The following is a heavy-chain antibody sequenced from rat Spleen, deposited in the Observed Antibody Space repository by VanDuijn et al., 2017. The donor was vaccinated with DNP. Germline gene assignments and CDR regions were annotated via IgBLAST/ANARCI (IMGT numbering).Heavy chain of an antibody. V-gene: IGHV5S13*01. CDR1: GFTFSDYY. J-gene: IGHJ3*01. CDR2: ISSGSGDT. CDR3: ARQGMYTTDWFAY. D-gene: IGHD1-6*01. Sequence: EVQLVESGGGLVQPGRSLKLSCVASGFTFSDYYMAWVRQAPTKGLEWVASISSGSGDTYYRDSVKGRFTVSRDNAKNTQYLQMDSLRSEDTATYYCARQGMYTTDWFAYWGQGTLVTVSS.